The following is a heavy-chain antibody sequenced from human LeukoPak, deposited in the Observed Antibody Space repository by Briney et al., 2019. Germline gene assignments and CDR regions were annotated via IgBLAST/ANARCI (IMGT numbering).Heavy chain of an antibody. CDR2: ISGSGDNT. CDR3: AKMEGHPLQKHYIDV. Sequence: GGSLRRSCAASGLTFGGFAMGWVRRTPGKGLEWVSGISGSGDNTLYAASVKGRFTISRDNSKNTLYLEMNSLRAEDTAIYYCAKMEGHPLQKHYIDVWGQGTTVTVSS. CDR1: GLTFGGFA. D-gene: IGHD4-11*01. J-gene: IGHJ6*01. V-gene: IGHV3-23*01.